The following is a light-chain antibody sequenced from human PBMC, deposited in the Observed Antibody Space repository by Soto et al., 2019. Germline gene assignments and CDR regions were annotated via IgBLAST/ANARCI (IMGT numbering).Light chain of an antibody. CDR1: QSVSSSP. CDR2: GAS. CDR3: QQYGSSAT. J-gene: IGKJ1*01. V-gene: IGKV3-20*01. Sequence: EIVLTQSPGTLSLSPGERATLSCRASQSVSSSPLAWYQQKPGQAPRLLIYGASSRATGIPDRFSGSGSGTDFTLTISRLEPEDFAVYYCQQYGSSATFGQGTKVEIK.